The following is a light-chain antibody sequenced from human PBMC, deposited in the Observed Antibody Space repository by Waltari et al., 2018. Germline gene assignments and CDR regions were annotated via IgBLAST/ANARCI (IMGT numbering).Light chain of an antibody. V-gene: IGKV3-15*01. CDR2: GAS. Sequence: LSCRASQSVSSSLAWYQQKPGQTPRLLIYGASTRATGIPARFSGSGSGTEFTLTISSLQSEDFAVYYCQQYNKWPITFGQGTRLEI. CDR3: QQYNKWPIT. CDR1: QSVSSS. J-gene: IGKJ5*01.